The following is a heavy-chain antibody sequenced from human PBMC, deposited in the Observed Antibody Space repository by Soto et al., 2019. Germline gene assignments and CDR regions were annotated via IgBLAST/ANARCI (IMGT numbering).Heavy chain of an antibody. Sequence: GSSGMIQKHCIRLECMGWTSAYNGNTNYAQKLQGRVSMTTDRSPSTAYMELRSLKSDDTAVYFCARGETTVTTGAFDIWGQGTMVPVSS. CDR2: TSAYNGNT. D-gene: IGHD4-17*01. J-gene: IGHJ3*02. CDR3: ARGETTVTTGAFDI. CDR1: G. V-gene: IGHV1-18*04.